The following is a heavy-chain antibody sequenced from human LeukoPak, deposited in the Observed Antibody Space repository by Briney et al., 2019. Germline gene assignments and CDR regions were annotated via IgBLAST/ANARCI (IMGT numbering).Heavy chain of an antibody. CDR3: ARSYDTSGYYYNFDY. J-gene: IGHJ4*02. Sequence: PSETLSLTCAVSGGSISGYYWSWMRQPAGKRLEWIGRIHTRVGTNYNPSLKSRVTMSVDTSKNQFSLRLTSVTAADTAVYYCARSYDTSGYYYNFDYWGQGTLITVSS. D-gene: IGHD3-22*01. CDR1: GGSISGYY. V-gene: IGHV4-4*07. CDR2: IHTRVGT.